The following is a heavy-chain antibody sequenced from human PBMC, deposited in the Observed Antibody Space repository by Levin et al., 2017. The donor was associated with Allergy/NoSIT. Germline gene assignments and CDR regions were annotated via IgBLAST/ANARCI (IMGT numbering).Heavy chain of an antibody. CDR1: GYTFTSFD. CDR3: ARRLSLGYCIGTSCSRGMDV. J-gene: IGHJ6*02. Sequence: GASVKVSCKASGYTFTSFDINWVRQATGQGLEWMGWMNPNSGNTGYAQKFQDRVTMTRNTSISTAYLELSSLRSEDTAVYYCARRLSLGYCIGTSCSRGMDVWGQGTTVTVSS. D-gene: IGHD2-2*01. CDR2: MNPNSGNT. V-gene: IGHV1-8*01.